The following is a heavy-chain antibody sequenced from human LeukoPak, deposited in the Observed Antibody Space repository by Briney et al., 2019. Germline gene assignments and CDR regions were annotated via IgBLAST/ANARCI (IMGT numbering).Heavy chain of an antibody. J-gene: IGHJ4*02. CDR1: GYTFTSYA. CDR2: INAGNGNT. CDR3: ARTGYDSSGYYSYYFDY. Sequence: ASVKVSCKASGYTFTSYAMHWVRQAPGQRLEWMGWINAGNGNTKYSQKFQGRVTITRDTSASTAYMELSSLRSEDTAVYYCARTGYDSSGYYSYYFDYWGQGTLVTVSS. D-gene: IGHD3-22*01. V-gene: IGHV1-3*01.